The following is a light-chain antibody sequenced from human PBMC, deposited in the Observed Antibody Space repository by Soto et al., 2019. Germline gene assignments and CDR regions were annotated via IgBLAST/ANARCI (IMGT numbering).Light chain of an antibody. CDR3: QQYDRSPIT. V-gene: IGKV3-20*01. J-gene: IGKJ3*01. CDR2: GVS. CDR1: QSISSNR. Sequence: EIVLTQSPGTLSLSPGERATLYCRASQSISSNRFAWFQEKPGQAPSLLIYGVSSRATGIPDRFSGSGSGTGFTLTISRLEPEDFGVYYCQQYDRSPITFGPGTKVDIK.